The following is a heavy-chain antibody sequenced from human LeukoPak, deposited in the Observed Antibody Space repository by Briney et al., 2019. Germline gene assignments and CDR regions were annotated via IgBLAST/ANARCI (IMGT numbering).Heavy chain of an antibody. CDR3: AREGIVAYYFDY. D-gene: IGHD2-15*01. V-gene: IGHV3-21*01. CDR1: GFTLSSYS. Sequence: GGSLRLSCAASGFTLSSYSMNWVRPAPAKELEWVSSISSNSSYIYYADSVKSRFSISRDNDKNSLYLQMNSLRAEDTAVYYCAREGIVAYYFDYWGQGTLVTVSS. CDR2: ISSNSSYI. J-gene: IGHJ4*02.